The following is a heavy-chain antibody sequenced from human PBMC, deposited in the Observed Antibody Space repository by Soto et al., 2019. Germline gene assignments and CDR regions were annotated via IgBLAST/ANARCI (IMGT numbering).Heavy chain of an antibody. CDR3: ARGEYWNHAPLGWFDP. CDR1: GYTFSSYD. J-gene: IGHJ5*02. CDR2: MNPNSGNT. Sequence: QVQLVPSGDVVKKPGASVKVSCKASGYTFSSYDINWVRQATGQGLEWMGWMNPNSGNTGYAQKFQGRVTMTRNTSISTAYMELSSLRSEDTAVYYCARGEYWNHAPLGWFDPWGQGTLVTVSS. D-gene: IGHD1-1*01. V-gene: IGHV1-8*01.